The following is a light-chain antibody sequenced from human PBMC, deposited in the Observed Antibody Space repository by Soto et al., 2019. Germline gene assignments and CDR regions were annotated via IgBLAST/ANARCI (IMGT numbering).Light chain of an antibody. J-gene: IGKJ1*01. CDR3: QEYGTSPPT. Sequence: EIVLTQSPGTLSLSPGERATLSCKASQSVSSNFLAWYQRKLCQAPRLLIYGASYRATDIPYRFSGSGSGTDFTVTITRLEPADFEVYYCQEYGTSPPTFGQGTKVEI. CDR2: GAS. V-gene: IGKV3-20*01. CDR1: QSVSSNF.